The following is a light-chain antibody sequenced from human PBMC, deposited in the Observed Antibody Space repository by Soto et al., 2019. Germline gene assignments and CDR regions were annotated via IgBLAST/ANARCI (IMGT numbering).Light chain of an antibody. J-gene: IGKJ1*01. V-gene: IGKV1-5*01. CDR2: DAS. Sequence: DIQMAEPRSTLSGTIGGRVSVTCRASQSISRWLAWYQQKPGKAPNLLIYDASSLESGVPSRFSGSGSGTEFTLTISRVEPEDFATYYCQQYETYLKTFGQGTKVDIK. CDR1: QSISRW. CDR3: QQYETYLKT.